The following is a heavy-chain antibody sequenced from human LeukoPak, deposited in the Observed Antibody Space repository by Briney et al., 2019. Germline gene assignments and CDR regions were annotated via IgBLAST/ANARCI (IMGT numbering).Heavy chain of an antibody. V-gene: IGHV4-38-2*02. D-gene: IGHD3-22*01. J-gene: IGHJ6*03. CDR3: ARVDSSGYYLYYYYMDV. CDR2: IYYSGST. CDR1: GYSISSNYY. Sequence: SETLSLTCTVSGYSISSNYYWGWIRQPPGKGLEWIGSIYYSGSTYYNPSLKSRVTISVDTSKNQFSLKLSSVTAADTAVYYCARVDSSGYYLYYYYMDVWGKGTTVTISS.